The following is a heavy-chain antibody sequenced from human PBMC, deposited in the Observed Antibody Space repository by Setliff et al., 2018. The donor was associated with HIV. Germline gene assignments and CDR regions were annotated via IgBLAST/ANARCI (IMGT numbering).Heavy chain of an antibody. D-gene: IGHD4-17*01. V-gene: IGHV4-38-2*02. CDR1: GYSISSRYY. CDR2: VYHTGST. Sequence: LSLTCTVSGYSISSRYYWGWIRQPPGKGLEWIGSVYHTGSTYYNPSLKSRVTMSIDTSKNQFSLKVRSVSAADTAVYYCARDPPGYGDSNDYWGQGMLVTVSS. J-gene: IGHJ4*02. CDR3: ARDPPGYGDSNDY.